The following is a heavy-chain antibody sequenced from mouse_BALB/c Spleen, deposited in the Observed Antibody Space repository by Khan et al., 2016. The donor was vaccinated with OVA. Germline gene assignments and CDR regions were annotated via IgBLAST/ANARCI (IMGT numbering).Heavy chain of an antibody. Sequence: VHVKQSGPDLVKPGASVKLSCKASGYSFTLYYMSWVKQSHGKSLEWIGRVNPNTDNINYNQEFKGKAILTVDKSSNTAYMELRSLTSEDSAVYVCARGYDFFASWGQGTLVTVSA. D-gene: IGHD2-14*01. CDR3: ARGYDFFAS. CDR2: VNPNTDNI. J-gene: IGHJ3*01. V-gene: IGHV1-26*01. CDR1: GYSFTLYY.